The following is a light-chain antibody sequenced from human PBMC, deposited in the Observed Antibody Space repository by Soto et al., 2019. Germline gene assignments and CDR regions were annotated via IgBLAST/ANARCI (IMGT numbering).Light chain of an antibody. V-gene: IGKV3D-15*01. CDR1: QSVSSY. Sequence: IVLTQSPATLSLSPGERATLSCRASQSVSSYLAWYQQKPGQAPRLLIYDASTRATGIPARFSGSGSGTEFTLTISSLQSEDVAVYYCQQYNNGPPITFGQGTRLEIK. CDR2: DAS. CDR3: QQYNNGPPIT. J-gene: IGKJ5*01.